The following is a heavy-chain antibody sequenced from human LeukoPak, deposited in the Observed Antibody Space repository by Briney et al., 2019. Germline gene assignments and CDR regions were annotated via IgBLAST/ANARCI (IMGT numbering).Heavy chain of an antibody. V-gene: IGHV3-30*02. CDR2: IRDDGFNK. CDR1: GFTFSTYG. J-gene: IGHJ4*02. CDR3: ARDHHGFDY. Sequence: GGSLRLSCAASGFTFSTYGMHWVRQAPGKGLEWVAYIRDDGFNKYYADSVKGRFTISRDNSRNTLYLQMNSLRAEDTAVYYCARDHHGFDYWGQGTLVTVSS.